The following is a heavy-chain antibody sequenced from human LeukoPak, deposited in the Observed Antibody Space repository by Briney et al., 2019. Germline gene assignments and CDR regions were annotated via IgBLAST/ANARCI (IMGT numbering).Heavy chain of an antibody. V-gene: IGHV3-53*01. D-gene: IGHD3-22*01. Sequence: PGGSLRLSCAASGFTVSSNYMSWVRQAPGKGLEWVSVIYSGGSTYYADSVKGRFTISRDNSKNTLYLQMNSLRAEDTAVYYCARVRAYYDSSDKDYWGQGTLVTVSS. CDR3: ARVRAYYDSSDKDY. J-gene: IGHJ4*02. CDR1: GFTVSSNY. CDR2: IYSGGST.